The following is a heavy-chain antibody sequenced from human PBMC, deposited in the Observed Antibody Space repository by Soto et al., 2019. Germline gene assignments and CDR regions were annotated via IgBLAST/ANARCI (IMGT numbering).Heavy chain of an antibody. CDR3: AKDRYDSSGYQDAFDS. J-gene: IGHJ3*02. Sequence: GGSLRLSCAASGFTFSSYGMHWVRQAPGKGLEWVAVISYDGSNKYYADSVKGRFTISRDNSKNTLYLQMNSLRAEDTAVYYCAKDRYDSSGYQDAFDSWGQGTMVTVAS. CDR2: ISYDGSNK. D-gene: IGHD3-22*01. V-gene: IGHV3-30*18. CDR1: GFTFSSYG.